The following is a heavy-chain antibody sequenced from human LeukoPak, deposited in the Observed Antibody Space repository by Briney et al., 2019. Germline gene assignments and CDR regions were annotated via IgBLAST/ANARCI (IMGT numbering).Heavy chain of an antibody. CDR2: IYYSGST. D-gene: IGHD3-22*01. Sequence: PSETLSLTCTVSGGSISSYYWSWSRQPPRKGLEWIGYIYYSGSTNYNPSLRSRVTISVDTSKNQFSLKLNSVTAADTAVYYCARDYGGYYDSSGPLGIWGQGTLVTVSS. CDR1: GGSISSYY. J-gene: IGHJ4*02. CDR3: ARDYGGYYDSSGPLGI. V-gene: IGHV4-59*01.